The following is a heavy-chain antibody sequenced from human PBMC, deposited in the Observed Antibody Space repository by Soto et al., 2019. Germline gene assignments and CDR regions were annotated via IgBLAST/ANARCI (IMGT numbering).Heavy chain of an antibody. Sequence: SVKVSCKASGGTFSSYAISWVRQAPGQGLEWMGGIIPIFGTANYAQKFQGRVTITADESTSTAYMELSSLRSEDTAVYYCAREGYYDSSGYYYGAFDIWGQGTMVTVSS. V-gene: IGHV1-69*13. CDR2: IIPIFGTA. CDR3: AREGYYDSSGYYYGAFDI. D-gene: IGHD3-22*01. J-gene: IGHJ3*02. CDR1: GGTFSSYA.